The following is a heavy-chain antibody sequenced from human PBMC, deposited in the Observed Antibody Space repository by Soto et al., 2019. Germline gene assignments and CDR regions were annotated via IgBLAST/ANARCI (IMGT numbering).Heavy chain of an antibody. Sequence: PSETLSLTCAVYGGSFSGYYWSWIRQPPGKGLEWIGEINHSGSTNYNPSLKSRVTISVDTSKNQFSLKLSSVTAADTALYYCARGGYYDFWSGYWFDPWGQGTLVTVSS. V-gene: IGHV4-34*01. J-gene: IGHJ5*02. D-gene: IGHD3-3*01. CDR3: ARGGYYDFWSGYWFDP. CDR1: GGSFSGYY. CDR2: INHSGST.